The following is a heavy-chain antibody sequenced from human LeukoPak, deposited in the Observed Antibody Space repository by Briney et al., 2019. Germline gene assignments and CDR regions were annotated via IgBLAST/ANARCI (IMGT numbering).Heavy chain of an antibody. CDR3: ARLPWFSRSERYSPPGYYYYYMDV. CDR2: INHSGST. V-gene: IGHV4-34*01. D-gene: IGHD5-18*01. J-gene: IGHJ6*03. CDR1: GGSFSGYY. Sequence: PTETLSLTCAVYGGSFSGYYWSWIRQPPGKGLEWIGEINHSGSTNYNPSLKSRVTISVDTSKNQFSLKLSSVTAADTAVYYCARLPWFSRSERYSPPGYYYYYMDVWGKGTTVTISS.